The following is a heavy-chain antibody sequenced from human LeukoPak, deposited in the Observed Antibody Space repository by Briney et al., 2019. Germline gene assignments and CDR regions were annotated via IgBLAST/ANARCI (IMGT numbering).Heavy chain of an antibody. V-gene: IGHV1-2*02. J-gene: IGHJ4*02. Sequence: ASVKVSCKASGYTFTDYYIHWVRQAPGQGLEWMGWINPNSGVTNYAQKFQGRVTMTRDTSISTAYMELSGLRSDDTAVFYCARVSSNWDTYFHYWGQGSLVTVSS. CDR1: GYTFTDYY. CDR3: ARVSSNWDTYFHY. CDR2: INPNSGVT. D-gene: IGHD7-27*01.